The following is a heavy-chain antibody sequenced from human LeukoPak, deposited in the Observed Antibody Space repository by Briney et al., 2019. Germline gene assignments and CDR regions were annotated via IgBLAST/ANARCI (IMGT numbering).Heavy chain of an antibody. Sequence: QTGGSLRLSCAGSGFTFRDYAVHWVRQAPGKGLEWVATISFGGSENHYGDAVKGRFSISRDNSKNMMYLQMNSLRPEDTAVYYCARSSVVAAAGPYYFDYWGQGTLVTVSS. D-gene: IGHD6-13*01. CDR3: ARSSVVAAAGPYYFDY. CDR1: GFTFRDYA. CDR2: ISFGGSEN. J-gene: IGHJ4*02. V-gene: IGHV3-30*04.